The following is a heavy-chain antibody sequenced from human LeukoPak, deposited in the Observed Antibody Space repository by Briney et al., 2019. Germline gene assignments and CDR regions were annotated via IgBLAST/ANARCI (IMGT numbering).Heavy chain of an antibody. CDR1: GFTVGSNY. CDR2: IYSGGST. V-gene: IGHV3-66*01. J-gene: IGHJ4*02. Sequence: PGGSLRLSCAASGFTVGSNYMSWVRQAPGEGLEWVSVIYSGGSTYYADSVKGRFTISRDNAKESLYLQMNSLRAEDTAVYYCARIGYSSSSFDFWGQGTLVTVSS. D-gene: IGHD6-6*01. CDR3: ARIGYSSSSFDF.